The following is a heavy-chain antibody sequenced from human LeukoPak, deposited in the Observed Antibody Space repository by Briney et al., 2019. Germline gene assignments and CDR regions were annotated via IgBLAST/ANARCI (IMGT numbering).Heavy chain of an antibody. J-gene: IGHJ3*02. D-gene: IGHD4-17*01. CDR2: IKQDGSEK. V-gene: IGHV3-7*01. CDR3: ARDDYGDAFDI. CDR1: GFTFSSYW. Sequence: GGSLRLSCAAPGFTFSSYWMSWVRQAPGKGLEWVANIKQDGSEKYYVDSVKGRFTISRDNAKNSLYLQMNSLRAEDTSVYYCARDDYGDAFDIWGQGTMVTVSS.